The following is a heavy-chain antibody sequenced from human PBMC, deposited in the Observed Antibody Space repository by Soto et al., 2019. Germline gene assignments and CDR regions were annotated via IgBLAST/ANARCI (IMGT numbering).Heavy chain of an antibody. D-gene: IGHD5-12*01. CDR2: IYHSGST. V-gene: IGHV4-4*02. J-gene: IGHJ4*02. CDR1: GVSIVSSNW. Sequence: PXETLSLTCAVCGVSIVSSNWWSWVRRPPGKGLEWIGEIYHSGSTNYNPSLKSRVTISVDKSKNQFSLKLSSVTAADTAVYYCARELGMATIGYFDYWGQGTLVTVSS. CDR3: ARELGMATIGYFDY.